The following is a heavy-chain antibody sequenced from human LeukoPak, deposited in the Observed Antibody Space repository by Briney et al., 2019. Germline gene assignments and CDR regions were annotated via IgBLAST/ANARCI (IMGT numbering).Heavy chain of an antibody. Sequence: GGSLRLSCAASGFTFSSYGMHWVRHAPGKGMEWLAVIWYDGSNKYYADSVKGRFTISRDNSKNTLYLQMNSLRAEDTAVYYCAREAVVVPAAIGYFQHWGQGTLVTVSS. V-gene: IGHV3-33*01. J-gene: IGHJ1*01. D-gene: IGHD2-2*02. CDR2: IWYDGSNK. CDR3: AREAVVVPAAIGYFQH. CDR1: GFTFSSYG.